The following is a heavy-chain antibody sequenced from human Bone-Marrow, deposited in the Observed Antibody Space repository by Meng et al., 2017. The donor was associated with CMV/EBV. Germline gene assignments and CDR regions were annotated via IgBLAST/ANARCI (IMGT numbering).Heavy chain of an antibody. J-gene: IGHJ4*02. CDR2: IRYDGSNK. V-gene: IGHV3-30*02. CDR3: AKERAEEFDY. CDR1: GFAFGDYG. Sequence: GGSLRLSCAASGFAFGDYGMHWVRQSPGRGLEWVAFIRYDGSNKYYADSVKGRFTISRDNSKNTLYLQMNSLRAEDTAVYYCAKERAEEFDYWGQGTLVTVSS.